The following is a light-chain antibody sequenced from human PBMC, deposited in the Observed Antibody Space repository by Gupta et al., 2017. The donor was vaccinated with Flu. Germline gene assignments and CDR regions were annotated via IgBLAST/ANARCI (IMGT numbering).Light chain of an antibody. CDR1: QRISSY. J-gene: IGKJ5*01. Sequence: PSFLSASVGDRVTITCRASQRISSYLTSYQQKPGKAPKLLISDASRVQSGVPSRFSGSGSATEFTLTISNLQPEDFATYYCQQWNSYPITFGQGTRLEIK. V-gene: IGKV1-9*01. CDR2: DAS. CDR3: QQWNSYPIT.